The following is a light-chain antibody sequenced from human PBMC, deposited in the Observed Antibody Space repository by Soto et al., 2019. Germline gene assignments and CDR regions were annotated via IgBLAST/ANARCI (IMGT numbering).Light chain of an antibody. CDR2: KIS. CDR1: SSDVGGYNF. Sequence: QSALTQPASVSGSPGHAITASCTGTSSDVGGYNFVSWYQQYPGKAPKLMIFKISDRPSGVSNRFSGSKSGNTASLTISGLQAEDEADYYCSSYTSNTTRVFGGETKLTVL. CDR3: SSYTSNTTRV. J-gene: IGLJ3*02. V-gene: IGLV2-14*01.